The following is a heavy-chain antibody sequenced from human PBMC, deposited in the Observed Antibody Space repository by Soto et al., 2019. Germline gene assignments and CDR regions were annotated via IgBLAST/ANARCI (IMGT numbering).Heavy chain of an antibody. J-gene: IGHJ4*02. CDR2: IISIFDTA. CDR1: GGTFSSYA. V-gene: IGHV1-69*12. CDR3: ASHGYSYGYLFDY. Sequence: QVQLVQSGAEVKKPGSSVKVSCKASGGTFSSYAISWVRQAPGQGLEWMGGIISIFDTADYAQKFQGRVTITADESTSTADMELSSLRSEDTAVYYCASHGYSYGYLFDYWGQGTLVTVSS. D-gene: IGHD5-18*01.